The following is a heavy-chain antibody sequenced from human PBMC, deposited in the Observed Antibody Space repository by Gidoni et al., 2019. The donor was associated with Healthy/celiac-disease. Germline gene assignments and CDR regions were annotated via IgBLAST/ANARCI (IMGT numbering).Heavy chain of an antibody. J-gene: IGHJ3*02. V-gene: IGHV3-9*01. CDR2: ISWNSGSI. CDR1: GFTFDDYD. CDR3: AKDIIAFGDSWGAFDI. Sequence: EVQLVASGGGVLQPGRSLSLSCATSGFTFDDYDMHWVRQAPGQGLGGVSGISWNSGSIGYADSVKGRFTISRDNAKNSLYLQMNSLRAEDTALYYCAKDIIAFGDSWGAFDIWGQGTMVTVFS. D-gene: IGHD3-10*01.